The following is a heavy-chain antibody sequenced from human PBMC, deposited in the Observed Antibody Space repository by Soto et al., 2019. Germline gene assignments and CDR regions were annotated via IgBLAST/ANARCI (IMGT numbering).Heavy chain of an antibody. CDR3: ARHTMTTVTTFDC. V-gene: IGHV4-39*01. J-gene: IGHJ4*02. CDR2: IYYSGSP. CDR1: GGSISGLTYN. Sequence: QLQLQESGPGLVKPSETLSLTCTVSGGSISGLTYNWGWIRQPPGQGLQWIGSIYYSGSPYYNPSLPGRVTLSVDTTKNQFSLRLTSVTAADTAVYYCARHTMTTVTTFDCWGQGALVTVSS. D-gene: IGHD4-17*01.